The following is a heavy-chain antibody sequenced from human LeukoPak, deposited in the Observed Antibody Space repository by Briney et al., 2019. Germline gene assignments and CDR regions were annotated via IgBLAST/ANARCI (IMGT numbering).Heavy chain of an antibody. CDR1: GFTFNGYW. Sequence: RGSLRLSCAASGFTFNGYWMSWVRQAPGKGLEWVANIKQDGSEKYYVDSVRGRVTISRDNAENSLFLQMNRLRVEDTAVYYCTRDFGRSSYYFDFWGQGTLVTVSS. J-gene: IGHJ4*02. D-gene: IGHD3-3*01. CDR2: IKQDGSEK. V-gene: IGHV3-7*01. CDR3: TRDFGRSSYYFDF.